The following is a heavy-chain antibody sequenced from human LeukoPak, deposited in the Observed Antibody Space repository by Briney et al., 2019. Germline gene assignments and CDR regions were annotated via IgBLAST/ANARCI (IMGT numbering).Heavy chain of an antibody. CDR2: IYSSGST. D-gene: IGHD2-8*01. CDR1: GGSISSGGYY. V-gene: IGHV4-31*03. J-gene: IGHJ4*02. Sequence: SETLSLTCTVSGGSISSGGYYWSWIRQHPGKGLEWIGYIYSSGSTYYNPSLKSRVTVSLDKSKNHLPLNLTSVTAADTAVYYCSRENGAFSPFGYWGQGTLVTVPS. CDR3: SRENGAFSPFGY.